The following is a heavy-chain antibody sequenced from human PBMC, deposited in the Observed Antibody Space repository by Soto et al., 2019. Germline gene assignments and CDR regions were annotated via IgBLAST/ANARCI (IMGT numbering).Heavy chain of an antibody. J-gene: IGHJ6*02. CDR2: ISYDGSNK. V-gene: IGHV3-30-3*01. D-gene: IGHD2-15*01. Sequence: GGSLRLSCAASGFTFSSYAMHWVRQAPGKGLEWVAVISYDGSNKYYADSVKGRFTISRDNSKNTLYLQMNSLRAEDTAVYYCARESCSGGSCSSRYYGMDVWGQGTTVTVSS. CDR3: ARESCSGGSCSSRYYGMDV. CDR1: GFTFSSYA.